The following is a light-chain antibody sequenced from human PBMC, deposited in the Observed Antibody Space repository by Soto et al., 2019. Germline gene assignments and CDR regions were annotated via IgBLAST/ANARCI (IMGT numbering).Light chain of an antibody. V-gene: IGKV1-39*01. CDR1: QSISSH. Sequence: DIQMTQSPSSLSASVGDRVTITCRASQSISSHLNWYQQKPGQAPNLLIYAASSLLSGVPSRFSGSGSGTDFTLTISSLQREDFATYYCQHSYSTLWTFGHGTKVEIK. J-gene: IGKJ1*01. CDR2: AAS. CDR3: QHSYSTLWT.